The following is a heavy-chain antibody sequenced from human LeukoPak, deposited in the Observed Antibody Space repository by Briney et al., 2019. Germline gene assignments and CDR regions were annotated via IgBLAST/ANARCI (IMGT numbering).Heavy chain of an antibody. Sequence: GGSLRLSCAASGFTFSNYAMHWVRQAPGKGLEYVSAISSSGGSTSYANSVKGRFIISRDNSKNTLYLQMGSLRAEDTAVYYCAKDRSKWELLGDYWGQGTLVTVSS. J-gene: IGHJ4*02. CDR1: GFTFSNYA. D-gene: IGHD1-26*01. V-gene: IGHV3-64*01. CDR2: ISSSGGST. CDR3: AKDRSKWELLGDY.